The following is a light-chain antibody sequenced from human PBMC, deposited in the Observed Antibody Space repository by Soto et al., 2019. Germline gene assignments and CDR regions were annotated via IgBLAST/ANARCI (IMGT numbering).Light chain of an antibody. J-gene: IGLJ3*02. CDR1: MRDVGAYNL. CDR3: SAYTARSPLV. V-gene: IGLV2-14*01. Sequence: QSALTQPASVSGSAGQSITISCSGTMRDVGAYNLVSWYQQHPGTAPKLINYEVRNRPSGISSRFSGSRSGNTASLTISGLQPEDEGDYYCSAYTARSPLVFGGGTKLTVL. CDR2: EVR.